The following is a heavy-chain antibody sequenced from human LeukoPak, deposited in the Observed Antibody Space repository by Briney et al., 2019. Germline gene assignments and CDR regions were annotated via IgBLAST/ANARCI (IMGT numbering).Heavy chain of an antibody. V-gene: IGHV3-11*06. Sequence: GGSLRLSCAASGFTFSDYYMSWIRQAPGKGLEWVSYISSSSSYTNYADSVKGRFTISRDNAKNSLYLQMNSLRAEDTAVYYCARSITFGEVIVYYYYYGMDVWGQGTTVTVSS. CDR2: ISSSSSYT. D-gene: IGHD3-16*02. J-gene: IGHJ6*02. CDR1: GFTFSDYY. CDR3: ARSITFGEVIVYYYYYGMDV.